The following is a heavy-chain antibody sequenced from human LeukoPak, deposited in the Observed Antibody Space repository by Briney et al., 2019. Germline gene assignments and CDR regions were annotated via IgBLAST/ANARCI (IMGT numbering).Heavy chain of an antibody. Sequence: GGSLRLSCAASGFTFSGYYMSWIRQAPGKGLEWVSYISSSGSTIYYADSVKGRFTISRDNAKNSLYLQMNSLRAEDTAVYYCARDAIAARRGNWFDPWGQGTLVTVSS. CDR3: ARDAIAARRGNWFDP. V-gene: IGHV3-11*01. CDR2: ISSSGSTI. D-gene: IGHD6-6*01. J-gene: IGHJ5*02. CDR1: GFTFSGYY.